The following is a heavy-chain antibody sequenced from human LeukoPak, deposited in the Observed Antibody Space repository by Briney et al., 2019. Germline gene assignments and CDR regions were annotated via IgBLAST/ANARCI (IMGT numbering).Heavy chain of an antibody. V-gene: IGHV3-15*01. CDR3: TTGGWYSNPTFDY. D-gene: IGHD4-11*01. CDR1: GFTFSNAW. Sequence: TGGSLRLSCAASGFTFSNAWMSWVRQAPGKGLEWVGRIKSKTDGGTTDYAAPVKGRFTISRDDSKNTLYLQMNSLKTEDTAVYYCTTGGWYSNPTFDYWGQGTLVTVSS. CDR2: IKSKTDGGTT. J-gene: IGHJ4*02.